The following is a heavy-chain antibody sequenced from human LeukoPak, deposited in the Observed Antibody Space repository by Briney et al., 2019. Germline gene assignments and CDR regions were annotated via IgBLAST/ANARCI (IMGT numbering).Heavy chain of an antibody. D-gene: IGHD1-1*01. J-gene: IGHJ4*02. CDR2: IYTSGST. Sequence: SQTLSLTCTVSGGSISSGSYYWSWIRQPAGKGLEWIGRIYTSGSTNYNPSLKSRVTISADTSKNQFSLKLSSVTAADTAVYYCASLWNDGGFDYWGQGTLVTVSS. CDR3: ASLWNDGGFDY. V-gene: IGHV4-61*02. CDR1: GGSISSGSYY.